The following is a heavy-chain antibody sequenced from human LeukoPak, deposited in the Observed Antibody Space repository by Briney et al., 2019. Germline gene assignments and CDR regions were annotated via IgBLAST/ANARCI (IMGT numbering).Heavy chain of an antibody. D-gene: IGHD4-11*01. CDR2: IRSKANNYGT. CDR3: TSLISQPSGFSNYFDY. CDR1: GFIFSGSA. V-gene: IGHV3-73*01. Sequence: GGSLRLSCAASGFIFSGSAMHWVRQASGKGLEWVGRIRSKANNYGTAYAASVEGRFTISRDDSKNTAYLQMNNLKTEDTAVYYCTSLISQPSGFSNYFDYWGQGTLVTVSS. J-gene: IGHJ4*02.